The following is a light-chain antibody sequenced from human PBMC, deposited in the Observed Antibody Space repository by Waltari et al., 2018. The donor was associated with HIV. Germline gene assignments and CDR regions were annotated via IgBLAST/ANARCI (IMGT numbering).Light chain of an antibody. CDR3: LQHNKNPLT. Sequence: IQMTQSPSSLSASVGARVTITCRASQGIRYDLGWYQQKPGKAPKRLMYAASSLQSGVPSRVSGSGSGTEFTRTISSLQAEDFASYYCLQHNKNPLTFGGGTKVESK. CDR2: AAS. CDR1: QGIRYD. V-gene: IGKV1-17*01. J-gene: IGKJ4*02.